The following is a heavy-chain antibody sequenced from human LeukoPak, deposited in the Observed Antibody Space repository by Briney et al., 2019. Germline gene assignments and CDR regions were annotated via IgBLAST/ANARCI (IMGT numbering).Heavy chain of an antibody. CDR2: IYPDDSYT. CDR1: GYSFTSYW. Sequence: HGESLKISCKGSGYSFTSYWIGWVRQMRGKGLEWMGIIYPDDSYTRYSPSFQGQVTISADKSISTAYLQWSSLKASDTAIYYCARQALGYCSGGSCYHFDYWGQGTLVTVSS. D-gene: IGHD2-15*01. CDR3: ARQALGYCSGGSCYHFDY. J-gene: IGHJ4*02. V-gene: IGHV5-51*01.